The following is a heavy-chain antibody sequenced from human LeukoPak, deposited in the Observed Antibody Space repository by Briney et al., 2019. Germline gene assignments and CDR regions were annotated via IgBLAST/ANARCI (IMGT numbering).Heavy chain of an antibody. CDR2: ISAYNGNT. D-gene: IGHD1-7*01. CDR1: GYTVTSYG. Sequence: ASVKVSCKASGYTVTSYGISWVRQAPGQGLEWMGWISAYNGNTTYAQKLQGRDTMTTDTSTSTAYMELRSLRSDDTAVYYCAREGLELILDYWGQGTLVAVSS. J-gene: IGHJ4*02. CDR3: AREGLELILDY. V-gene: IGHV1-18*01.